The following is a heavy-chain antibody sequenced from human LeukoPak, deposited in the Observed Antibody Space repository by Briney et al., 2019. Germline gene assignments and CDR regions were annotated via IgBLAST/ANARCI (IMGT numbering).Heavy chain of an antibody. V-gene: IGHV3-43*02. J-gene: IGHJ4*02. D-gene: IGHD5-18*01. CDR1: GFTFHDYA. CDR2: ISGNGEST. CDR3: VKDIAGYSYGIDY. Sequence: TGGSLRLSCAASGFTFHDYAMHWVRQAPGKGLEWVSLISGNGESTYYADSVKGRFTISRDNSKNSLYLQMNSLRTEDTALYYCVKDIAGYSYGIDYWGQGTLVTVSS.